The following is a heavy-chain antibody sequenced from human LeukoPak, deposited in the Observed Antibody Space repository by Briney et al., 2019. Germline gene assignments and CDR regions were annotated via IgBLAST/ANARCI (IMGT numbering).Heavy chain of an antibody. CDR1: GFTFSSFW. D-gene: IGHD6-13*01. Sequence: GGSLRLSCAASGFTFSSFWMSWVRRAPGKGLEGVANIKQDGTEKYYVDSVKGRFAISRDNAKNSLFLQMHSLRVEDTAVYYCVRDHPAAGDYWGQGTLVTVSS. V-gene: IGHV3-7*01. CDR3: VRDHPAAGDY. CDR2: IKQDGTEK. J-gene: IGHJ4*02.